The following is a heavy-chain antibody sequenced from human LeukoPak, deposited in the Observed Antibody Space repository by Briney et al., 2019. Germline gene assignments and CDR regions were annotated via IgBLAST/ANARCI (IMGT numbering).Heavy chain of an antibody. Sequence: ASVKVSCKASGGTFSSYAISWVRQAPGQGLEWMGRIIPILGIANYAQKFQGRVTITADKSTSTAYMELSSLRSEDTAVYYCARSAGGSGSLYYGYYYGMDVWGQGTTVTVPS. CDR1: GGTFSSYA. V-gene: IGHV1-69*10. CDR2: IIPILGIA. J-gene: IGHJ6*02. D-gene: IGHD3-10*01. CDR3: ARSAGGSGSLYYGYYYGMDV.